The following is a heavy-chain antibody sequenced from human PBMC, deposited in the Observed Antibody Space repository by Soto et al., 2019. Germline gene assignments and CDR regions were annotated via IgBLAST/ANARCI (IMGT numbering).Heavy chain of an antibody. V-gene: IGHV3-30-3*01. CDR2: ISYDGSNK. CDR1: GFTFSSYA. J-gene: IGHJ6*02. CDR3: ARDRIRPSYDSSGYPTGVYYYYGMDV. Sequence: QVQLVESGGGVVQPGRSLRLSCAASGFTFSSYAMHWVRQAPGKGLEWVAVISYDGSNKYYADSVKGRFTISRDNSKNTLYLQMNSLRAEDTAVYYCARDRIRPSYDSSGYPTGVYYYYGMDVWGQGTTVTVSS. D-gene: IGHD3-22*01.